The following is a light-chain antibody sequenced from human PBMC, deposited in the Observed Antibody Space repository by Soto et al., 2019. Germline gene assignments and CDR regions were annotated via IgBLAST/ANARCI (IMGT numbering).Light chain of an antibody. CDR1: QNINNY. V-gene: IGKV1-39*01. CDR3: HQSYNVPRT. J-gene: IGKJ2*01. CDR2: AAF. Sequence: DIQMTQSPSSLSASVGDRVTITCRASQNINNYLNWYQQKPGKARKVLIYAAFSLQSGVPSRCSGSGSGTDFTLTISSLQPEDFATYYCHQSYNVPRTFGQGTQLEIK.